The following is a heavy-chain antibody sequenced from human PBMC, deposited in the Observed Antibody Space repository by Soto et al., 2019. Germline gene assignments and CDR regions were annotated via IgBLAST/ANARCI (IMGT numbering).Heavy chain of an antibody. Sequence: ASVKVSCKASGYTFTSYGISWVRQAPGQGLEWMGWISAYNGNTNYAQKLQGRVTMTTDTSTSTAYMELRSLRSDDTAVYYCARDPELAAAGYYYYGMDVWSRGTTVIGSS. V-gene: IGHV1-18*01. D-gene: IGHD6-13*01. J-gene: IGHJ6*02. CDR1: GYTFTSYG. CDR3: ARDPELAAAGYYYYGMDV. CDR2: ISAYNGNT.